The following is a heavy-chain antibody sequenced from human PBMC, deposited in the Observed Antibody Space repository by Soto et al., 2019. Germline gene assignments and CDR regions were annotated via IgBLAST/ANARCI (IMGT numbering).Heavy chain of an antibody. J-gene: IGHJ4*02. D-gene: IGHD6-13*01. CDR3: AMGRGAAAAYFDF. CDR1: GFTFSDYY. CDR2: ISSSTSHT. V-gene: IGHV3-11*05. Sequence: QVQLVESGGGLVKPGGSLRLSCAVSGFTFSDYYMTWIRQAPGKGPEWVSYISSSTSHTNYADSVKGRFTTSSDNAKNSLFLQMNSLRAEDTAVYYCAMGRGAAAAYFDFWGQGTLVTVSS.